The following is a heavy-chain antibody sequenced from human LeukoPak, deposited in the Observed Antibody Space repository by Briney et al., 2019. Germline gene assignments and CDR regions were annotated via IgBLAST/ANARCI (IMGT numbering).Heavy chain of an antibody. CDR1: GFTFTSHY. CDR3: ARLSNYSPPSFDY. CDR2: NNPSSGST. D-gene: IGHD4-11*01. V-gene: IGHV1-46*01. J-gene: IGHJ4*02. Sequence: ASVKVSRKASGFTFTSHYIHWVRQAPGLGLEWMGMNNPSSGSTTYAQKFQVRVTMTRDKSTSTVYMELSSLRSEDTAVYYCARLSNYSPPSFDYWGQGTLVTVSS.